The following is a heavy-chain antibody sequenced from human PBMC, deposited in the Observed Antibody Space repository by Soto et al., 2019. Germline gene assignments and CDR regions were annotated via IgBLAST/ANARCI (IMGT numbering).Heavy chain of an antibody. CDR3: ARDLQQVMVRGVITEPFDY. Sequence: GGSLRLSCAASGFTFSSYSMNWVRQAPGKGLEWVSYISSSSSTIYYADSVKGRFTISRDNAKNSLYLQMNSLRDEDTAVYYCARDLQQVMVRGVITEPFDYWGQGTLVTVSS. J-gene: IGHJ4*02. CDR1: GFTFSSYS. D-gene: IGHD3-10*01. V-gene: IGHV3-48*02. CDR2: ISSSSSTI.